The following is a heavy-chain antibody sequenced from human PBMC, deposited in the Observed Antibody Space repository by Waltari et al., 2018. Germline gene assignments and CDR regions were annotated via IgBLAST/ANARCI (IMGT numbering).Heavy chain of an antibody. D-gene: IGHD6-13*01. V-gene: IGHV1-46*01. CDR1: GYTFTSYY. Sequence: QVQLVQSGAEVKKPGASVKVSCKASGYTFTSYYMHWVRQAPGQGLEWMGIINPSVGSTSYAQKFQGRVTMTRDTSTSTVYMELSSLRSEDTAVYYCATGKYSSSPGHYYFDYWGQGTLVTVSS. J-gene: IGHJ4*02. CDR2: INPSVGST. CDR3: ATGKYSSSPGHYYFDY.